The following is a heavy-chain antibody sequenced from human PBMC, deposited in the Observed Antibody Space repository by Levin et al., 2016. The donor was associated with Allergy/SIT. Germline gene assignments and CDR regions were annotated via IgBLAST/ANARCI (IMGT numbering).Heavy chain of an antibody. D-gene: IGHD1-1*01. J-gene: IGHJ3*02. V-gene: IGHV3-23*01. CDR2: ISGSGGST. Sequence: WIRQPPGKGLEWVSAISGSGGSTYYADSVKGRFTISRDNAKNSLYLQMNSLRAEDTAVYYCARARGNWNGDAFDIWGQGTMVTVSS. CDR3: ARARGNWNGDAFDI.